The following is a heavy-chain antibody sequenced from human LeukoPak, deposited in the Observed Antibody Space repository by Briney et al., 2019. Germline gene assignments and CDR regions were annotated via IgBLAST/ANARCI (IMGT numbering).Heavy chain of an antibody. CDR1: GFTFSSYA. Sequence: GGSLRLSCAASGFTFSSYAMSWVRRAPGKGLEWVSAASSSDAGKYYADSVRGRFTISRDNSRNTMYLQMNSLRAEDAAVYYCAKAPVTSCRGAFCYPFDSWGQGTVVTVSS. CDR2: ASSSDAGK. D-gene: IGHD2-15*01. J-gene: IGHJ4*02. V-gene: IGHV3-23*01. CDR3: AKAPVTSCRGAFCYPFDS.